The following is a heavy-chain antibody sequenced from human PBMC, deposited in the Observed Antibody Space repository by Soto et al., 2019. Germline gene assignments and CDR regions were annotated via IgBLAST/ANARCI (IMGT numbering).Heavy chain of an antibody. CDR1: GFTFSSYS. CDR3: AREGPDY. CDR2: ISSSSSTI. J-gene: IGHJ4*02. V-gene: IGHV3-48*01. Sequence: EMQLVESGGGLVQPGGSLRLSCAASGFTFSSYSMNWVRQAPGKGLEWVSYISSSSSTIFYADSVKGRFTISRDNAKNSLYLQMNSLRAEDTAVYYCAREGPDYWGQGTLVTVSS.